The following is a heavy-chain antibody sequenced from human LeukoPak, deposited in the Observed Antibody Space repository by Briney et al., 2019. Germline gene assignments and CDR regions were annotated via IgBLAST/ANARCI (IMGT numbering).Heavy chain of an antibody. J-gene: IGHJ5*02. Sequence: PGGSLRLSCAASGFTFTSYDMNWVRQAPGKGLEWVSYINTGGRAMYYADSVKGRFTISRDNAKNSLYLQMNSLRAEDTAVYYCARGPPLFDPWGQRTLVTVSS. CDR1: GFTFTSYD. CDR3: ARGPPLFDP. V-gene: IGHV3-48*01. CDR2: INTGGRAM.